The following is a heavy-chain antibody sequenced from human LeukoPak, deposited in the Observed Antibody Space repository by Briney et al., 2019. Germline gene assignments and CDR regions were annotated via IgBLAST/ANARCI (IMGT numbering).Heavy chain of an antibody. D-gene: IGHD4-11*01. V-gene: IGHV3-23*01. CDR2: ISGSGGST. Sequence: GGSLRLSCAASGFTFSSYAMSWVRQAPGKGLEWVSAISGSGGSTYYADSVKGRFTISRDNSKNTLYLQMNSLRAEDTAVYYCAKADNVGYSNSHLGYYYMDVWGKGTTVTVSS. CDR3: AKADNVGYSNSHLGYYYMDV. J-gene: IGHJ6*03. CDR1: GFTFSSYA.